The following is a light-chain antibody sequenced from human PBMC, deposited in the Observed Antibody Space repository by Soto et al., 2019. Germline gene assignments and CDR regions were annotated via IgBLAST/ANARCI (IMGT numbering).Light chain of an antibody. CDR1: SSDVGSYNL. J-gene: IGLJ2*01. Sequence: QSVLTQPASVSGSPGQSITISCTGTSSDVGSYNLVSWYQQHPGKAPKLMIYEGSKRPSGVSNRFSGSKSGNTASLTISGLQDEDEADYYCCSYAGSSIHVVFGGGTKVTVL. CDR3: CSYAGSSIHVV. V-gene: IGLV2-23*01. CDR2: EGS.